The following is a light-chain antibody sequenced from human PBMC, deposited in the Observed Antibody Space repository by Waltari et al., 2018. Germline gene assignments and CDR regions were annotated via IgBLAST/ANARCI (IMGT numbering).Light chain of an antibody. CDR2: EVY. J-gene: IGLJ2*01. CDR1: SRHSGGYNF. CDR3: SSYTSSSTGI. V-gene: IGLV2-14*01. Sequence: QSALTQPASVSGSPGQSITISCTGTSRHSGGYNFVSWYQQHPGKVPKPIIYEVYNRPSGVSYRFSGSKSGNTASLTISGLQAEDEADYYCSSYTSSSTGIFGGGTKLTVL.